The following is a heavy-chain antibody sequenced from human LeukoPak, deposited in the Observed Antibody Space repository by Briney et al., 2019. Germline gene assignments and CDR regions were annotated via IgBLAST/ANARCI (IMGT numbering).Heavy chain of an antibody. V-gene: IGHV3-7*03. CDR1: GFTFSNYY. J-gene: IGHJ6*03. D-gene: IGHD2-15*01. Sequence: GGSLRLSCAASGFTFSNYYMSWVRQAPGKGLEWVANIKEDGSAKYYMDSVKGRFTISRDNAKNSLYLQMNSLRDEDTAVYYCATWRYCSGGHCFGNYYMDVWGKGTTVTVSS. CDR3: ATWRYCSGGHCFGNYYMDV. CDR2: IKEDGSAK.